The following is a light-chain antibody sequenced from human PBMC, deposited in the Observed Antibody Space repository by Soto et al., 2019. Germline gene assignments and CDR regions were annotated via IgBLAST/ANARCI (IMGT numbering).Light chain of an antibody. Sequence: DIQMTQSPSSLSASVGDRVTITCRARQSISSYLNWYQQKPGKAPKLLIYAASSLQSGDPSRFSVSRSGTDFTLTISSLQPEYVATDYCRQSYSTRTFGQWPKVEI. CDR1: QSISSY. V-gene: IGKV1-39*01. CDR2: AAS. J-gene: IGKJ1*01. CDR3: RQSYSTRT.